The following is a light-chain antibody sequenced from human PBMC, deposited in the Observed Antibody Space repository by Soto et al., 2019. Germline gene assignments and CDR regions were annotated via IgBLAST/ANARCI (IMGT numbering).Light chain of an antibody. V-gene: IGKV1-12*01. CDR3: QQSYSQAWT. J-gene: IGKJ1*01. CDR2: AAS. Sequence: DIQMTQSPSSVSASVGDRVTITCRASQDISSWLAWYQQKPGKAPKIMIYAASSLQGGVPSRFSGSGSGTDFTLTISSLQPEDFATYYCQQSYSQAWTFGQGTKVDIK. CDR1: QDISSW.